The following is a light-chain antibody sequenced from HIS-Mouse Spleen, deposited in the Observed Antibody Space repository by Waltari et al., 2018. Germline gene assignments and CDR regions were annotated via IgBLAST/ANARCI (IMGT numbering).Light chain of an antibody. Sequence: QSALTQPRSVSGSPGQSVTISCTGPSSDVVGYNYFPWYQQHPGKAPKLMIYDVSKRPSGVPDRFSGSKSGNTASLTISGLQAEDEADYYCCSYVGSYTSVFGGGTKLTVL. V-gene: IGLV2-11*01. CDR3: CSYVGSYTSV. CDR2: DVS. CDR1: SSDVVGYNY. J-gene: IGLJ3*02.